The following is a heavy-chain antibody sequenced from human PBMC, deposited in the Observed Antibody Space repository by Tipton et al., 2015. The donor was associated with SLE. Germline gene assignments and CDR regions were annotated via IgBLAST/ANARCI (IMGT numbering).Heavy chain of an antibody. J-gene: IGHJ5*01. CDR2: LYASGST. CDR3: AREVGALVSYLGS. D-gene: IGHD3-16*01. V-gene: IGHV4-61*02. CDR1: GGSISSDSYY. Sequence: TLSLTCSVSGGSISSDSYYWSWIRQPAGKGLEWIGRLYASGSTRYNPSLKSRITIEVDTSINQFSLKLSSVTAADTAVYYCAREVGALVSYLGSLGHGILGTVSS.